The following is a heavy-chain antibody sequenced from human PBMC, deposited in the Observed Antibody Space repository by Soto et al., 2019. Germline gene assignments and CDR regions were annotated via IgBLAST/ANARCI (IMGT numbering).Heavy chain of an antibody. D-gene: IGHD2-2*01. CDR1: GYSFTKYG. CDR3: ARTNCSSTSCYNYYYYGMDV. V-gene: IGHV1-3*01. CDR2: INPGNGDT. J-gene: IGHJ6*02. Sequence: ASVKVSCKTSGYSFTKYGLHWVRQAPGQRLEWMGWINPGNGDTKYSQKFQGRVTITRDTSATTAYMELSSLRSEDSAVFYCARTNCSSTSCYNYYYYGMDVWGQGTTVTVSS.